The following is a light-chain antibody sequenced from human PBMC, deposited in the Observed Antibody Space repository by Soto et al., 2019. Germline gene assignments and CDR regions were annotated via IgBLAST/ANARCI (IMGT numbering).Light chain of an antibody. CDR1: SSDVGAYNY. CDR3: SSYTSDTTYV. CDR2: DVS. Sequence: QSALTQPGSVSGSPGQSITISCTETSSDVGAYNYDSWYQQYPGEAPKVIIYDVSHRPAGVSNRFSGSKSGNTASLTISGLQTQDEADYYCSSYTSDTTYVFGTGTKVTVL. J-gene: IGLJ1*01. V-gene: IGLV2-14*01.